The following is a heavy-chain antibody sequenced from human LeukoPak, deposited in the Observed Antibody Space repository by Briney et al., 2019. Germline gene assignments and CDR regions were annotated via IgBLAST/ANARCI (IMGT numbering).Heavy chain of an antibody. CDR3: TRRIRQWLVRSADDAFDI. CDR2: IRSKANSYAT. J-gene: IGHJ3*02. CDR1: GFTFSGSA. V-gene: IGHV3-73*01. D-gene: IGHD6-19*01. Sequence: PGGSLKLSCAASGFTFSGSAMHWVRQASGKGLEWVGRIRSKANSYATAYAASVKGRFTISRDDSKNTAYLQMNSLKTEDTAVYYCTRRIRQWLVRSADDAFDIWGQGTMVTVSS.